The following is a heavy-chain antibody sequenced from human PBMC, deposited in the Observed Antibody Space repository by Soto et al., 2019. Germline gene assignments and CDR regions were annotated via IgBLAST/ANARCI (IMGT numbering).Heavy chain of an antibody. V-gene: IGHV1-18*04. CDR3: ARDFYPLAYYFDP. CDR1: GYTFINHG. CDR2: VSGSNGNT. J-gene: IGHJ4*02. Sequence: QVQLVQSEAEVKKPGASVKVSSEASGYTFINHGISWVRQAPGHGLEWMGWVSGSNGNTKYAQKFQGRVTMTTETSTSTAHMELRNLRSDDTAVYFCARDFYPLAYYFDPWGQGTLVTVSS.